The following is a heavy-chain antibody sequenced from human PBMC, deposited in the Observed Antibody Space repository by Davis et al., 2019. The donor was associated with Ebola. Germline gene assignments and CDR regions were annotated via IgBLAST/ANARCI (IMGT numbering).Heavy chain of an antibody. CDR2: IYYSGST. CDR3: ARKSYSSQYNWFDP. D-gene: IGHD6-19*01. J-gene: IGHJ5*02. Sequence: PSETLSLTCTVSGGSISSGDYYWSWIRQPPGKGLEWIGYIYYSGSTYYNPSLKSRVTISVDTSKNQFSLKLSSVTAADAAVYYCARKSYSSQYNWFDPWGQGTLVTVSS. CDR1: GGSISSGDYY. V-gene: IGHV4-30-4*01.